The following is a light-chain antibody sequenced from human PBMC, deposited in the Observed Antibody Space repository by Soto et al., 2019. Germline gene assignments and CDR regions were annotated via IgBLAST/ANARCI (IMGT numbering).Light chain of an antibody. Sequence: QSVLTQPPSASGTPGQRVTISCSGSSSNIGSNTVNWYQQLPGTAPKLLIYSHNQRPSGVPDRFSVSKSGTSASLAISGLQSEDEADYYCATWDDSLAGYVFGTGTKLTVL. CDR1: SSNIGSNT. CDR3: ATWDDSLAGYV. CDR2: SHN. J-gene: IGLJ1*01. V-gene: IGLV1-44*01.